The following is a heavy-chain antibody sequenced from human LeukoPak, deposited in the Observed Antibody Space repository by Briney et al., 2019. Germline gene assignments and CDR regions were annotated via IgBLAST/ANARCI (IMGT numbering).Heavy chain of an antibody. CDR3: ARVVAYDSTGYYLYYFDY. CDR1: GGSISSGGYY. D-gene: IGHD3-22*01. Sequence: SETLSLTCTVSGGSISSGGYYWSWIRHHPGKGLEWIGYIHYSGDTYYSPSLKSRLTISVDTSKNQFSLRLRSVTAADTAVYYCARVVAYDSTGYYLYYFDYWGQGTLVTVAA. V-gene: IGHV4-31*03. J-gene: IGHJ4*02. CDR2: IHYSGDT.